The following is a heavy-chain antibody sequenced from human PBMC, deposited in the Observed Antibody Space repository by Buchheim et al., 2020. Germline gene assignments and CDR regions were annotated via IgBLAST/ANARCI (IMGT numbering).Heavy chain of an antibody. CDR3: ARVGSSGWFYYYYAMDV. CDR1: GFNFRSYW. J-gene: IGHJ6*02. D-gene: IGHD6-19*01. V-gene: IGHV3-74*01. Sequence: EVQLVESGGGFVQPGGSLRLSCAASGFNFRSYWMHWVRQAPGRGLVWVSYISSDGSSTTYADSVKGRFTISRDNAKNTLYLQMNSLRAEDTAVYYCARVGSSGWFYYYYAMDVWGQGTT. CDR2: ISSDGSST.